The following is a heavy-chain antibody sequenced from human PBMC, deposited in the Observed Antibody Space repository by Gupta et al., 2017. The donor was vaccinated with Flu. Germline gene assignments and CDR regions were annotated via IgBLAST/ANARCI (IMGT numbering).Heavy chain of an antibody. J-gene: IGHJ4*02. D-gene: IGHD5-18*01. CDR2: ISYDGSNK. Sequence: QVQLVESGGGVVQPGRSLRLSCAASGFTFSSYGMHWVRQAPGKGLEWVAVISYDGSNKYYADSVKGRFTISRDNSKNTLYLQMNSLRTEDTAIYYCTKDPGGQLWSGGFDYWGQGTLVTVSS. CDR1: GFTFSSYG. V-gene: IGHV3-30*18. CDR3: TKDPGGQLWSGGFDY.